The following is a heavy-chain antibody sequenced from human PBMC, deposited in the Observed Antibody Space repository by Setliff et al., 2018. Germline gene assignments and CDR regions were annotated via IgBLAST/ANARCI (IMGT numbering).Heavy chain of an antibody. V-gene: IGHV3-74*01. J-gene: IGHJ4*02. D-gene: IGHD6-13*01. CDR1: GFTFSSYW. CDR3: ARGRPLYSSPVDY. CDR2: INPDGSTT. Sequence: PGGSLRLSCAASGFTFSSYWMHWVRQAPGKGLVWVSRINPDGSTTSYADSVKGRFTISRDNAKNTVYLQMNSLRAEDTAVYYCARGRPLYSSPVDYWGQGTLVTVSS.